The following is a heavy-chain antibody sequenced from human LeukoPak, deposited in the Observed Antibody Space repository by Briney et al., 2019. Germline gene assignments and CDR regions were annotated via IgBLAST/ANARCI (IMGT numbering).Heavy chain of an antibody. CDR3: ARDGGSGWYNY. V-gene: IGHV4-34*10. D-gene: IGHD6-19*01. Sequence: SETLSLTCAVYGGSFSGYYWSWIRQPPGKGLEWIGRIHRGSTNYNPSLKSRITMSLDTSKNQFSLKLSSVTAADTAVYYCARDGGSGWYNYWGQGTLVTVSS. CDR2: IHRGST. CDR1: GGSFSGYY. J-gene: IGHJ4*02.